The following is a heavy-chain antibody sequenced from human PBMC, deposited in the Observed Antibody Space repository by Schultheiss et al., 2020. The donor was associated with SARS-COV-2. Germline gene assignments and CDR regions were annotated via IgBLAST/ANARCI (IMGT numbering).Heavy chain of an antibody. Sequence: GGSLRLSCAASGFTFSSYEMNWVRQAPGKGLEWVSYISSSGSTIYYADSVKGRFTISRDNSKNTLYLQMGSLRAEDMAVYYCARGGYGDYYFDYWGQGTLVTVSS. CDR3: ARGGYGDYYFDY. D-gene: IGHD4-17*01. CDR1: GFTFSSYE. V-gene: IGHV3-48*03. J-gene: IGHJ4*02. CDR2: ISSSGSTI.